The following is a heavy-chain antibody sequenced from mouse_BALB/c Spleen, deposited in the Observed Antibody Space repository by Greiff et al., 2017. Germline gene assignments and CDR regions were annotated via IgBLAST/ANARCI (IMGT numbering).Heavy chain of an antibody. CDR2: IDPENGDT. V-gene: IGHV14-4*02. J-gene: IGHJ2*01. D-gene: IGHD1-1*01. CDR1: GFNIKDYY. CDR3: CLIYYYGSSRAHFDY. Sequence: EVQLQQSGAELVRSGASVKLSCTASGFNIKDYYMHWVKQRPEQGLEWIGWIDPENGDTEYAPKFQGKATMTADTSSNTAYLQLSSLTSEDTAVYDCCLIYYYGSSRAHFDYWGQGTTLTVSA.